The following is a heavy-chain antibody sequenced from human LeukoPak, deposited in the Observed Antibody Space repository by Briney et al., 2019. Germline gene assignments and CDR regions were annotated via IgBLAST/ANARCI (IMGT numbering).Heavy chain of an antibody. J-gene: IGHJ4*02. CDR3: ARDYGSGSYYMDYFDY. CDR1: GFTFSSYG. V-gene: IGHV3-30*19. Sequence: GGSLRLSCAASGFTFSSYGMHWVRQAPGKGLEWVAVISYDGSNKYYADSVKGRFTISRDNSKNTLYLQMNSLRAEDTAVYYCARDYGSGSYYMDYFDYWGQGTPVTVSS. CDR2: ISYDGSNK. D-gene: IGHD3-10*01.